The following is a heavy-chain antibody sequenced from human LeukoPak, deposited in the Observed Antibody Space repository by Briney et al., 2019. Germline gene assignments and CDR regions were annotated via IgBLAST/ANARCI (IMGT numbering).Heavy chain of an antibody. V-gene: IGHV2-5*01. CDR3: AHRLGIAVPFDY. CDR2: SKWNDDK. Sequence: SGPTLVHPTRTLTLTCTFSGFSLRTSGVGGGWIHQPPEKALEWLALSKWNDDKRYIPSRKSRHTISKDTSNNQVVLTMTNMDPVDTATYYCAHRLGIAVPFDYWGQGTLVTVSS. D-gene: IGHD6-19*01. J-gene: IGHJ4*02. CDR1: GFSLRTSGVG.